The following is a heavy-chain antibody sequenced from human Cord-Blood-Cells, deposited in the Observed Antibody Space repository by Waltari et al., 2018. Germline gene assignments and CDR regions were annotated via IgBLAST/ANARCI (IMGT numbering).Heavy chain of an antibody. CDR3: ARRSGSYYFDY. D-gene: IGHD1-26*01. Sequence: LPDSAPGLVTPSETLSLTCTVSGGSISSSSYYWRWIRQPPGTGLEWLWSTYYRGSTYYNPSLKSRVTISVDTSKNQFSLKLSSVTAADTAVYYCARRSGSYYFDYWGQGTLVTVSS. CDR2: TYYRGST. V-gene: IGHV4-39*01. J-gene: IGHJ4*02. CDR1: GGSISSSSYY.